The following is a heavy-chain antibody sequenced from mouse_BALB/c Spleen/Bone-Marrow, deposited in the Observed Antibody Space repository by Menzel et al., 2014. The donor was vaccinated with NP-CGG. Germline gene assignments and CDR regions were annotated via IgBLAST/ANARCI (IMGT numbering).Heavy chain of an antibody. Sequence: EVKLEESGGGLVQPGGSRKLSCAASGFTFSSFGMHWVRQAPEKGLDWVAYISSGSFTIYYADTVKGRFTISRDNPKNTLFLRMTSLRSEDTAMYYCARGYYDYDGGYYYAMDYWGQGTSVTVSS. D-gene: IGHD2-4*01. CDR3: ARGYYDYDGGYYYAMDY. CDR1: GFTFSSFG. CDR2: ISSGSFTI. V-gene: IGHV5-17*02. J-gene: IGHJ4*01.